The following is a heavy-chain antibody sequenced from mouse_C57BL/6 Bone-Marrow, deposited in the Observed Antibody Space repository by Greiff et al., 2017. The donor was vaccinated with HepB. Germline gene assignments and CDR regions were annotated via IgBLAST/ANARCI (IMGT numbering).Heavy chain of an antibody. J-gene: IGHJ4*01. CDR3: ARDSMGYYAMDY. CDR1: GFTFSDFY. V-gene: IGHV7-1*01. CDR2: SRNKANDYTT. Sequence: EVKVVESGGGLVQSGRSLRLSCATSGFTFSDFYMEWVRQAPGKGLEWIAASRNKANDYTTEYSASVKGRFIVSRDTSQSILYLQMNALRAEDTAIYYCARDSMGYYAMDYWGQGTSVTVSS. D-gene: IGHD1-1*02.